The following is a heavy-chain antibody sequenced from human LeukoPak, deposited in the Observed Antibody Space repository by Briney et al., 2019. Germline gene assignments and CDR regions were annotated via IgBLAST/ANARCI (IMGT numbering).Heavy chain of an antibody. CDR1: GGTFSSYA. D-gene: IGHD3-3*01. CDR3: ARGGSGYPYYYYGMDV. Sequence: ASVKVSCKASGGTFSSYATSWVRQAPGQGLEWMGRIIPILGIANYAQKFQGRVTITADKSTSTAYMELSSLRSEDTAVYYCARGGSGYPYYYYGMDVWGQGTTVTVSS. V-gene: IGHV1-69*04. CDR2: IIPILGIA. J-gene: IGHJ6*02.